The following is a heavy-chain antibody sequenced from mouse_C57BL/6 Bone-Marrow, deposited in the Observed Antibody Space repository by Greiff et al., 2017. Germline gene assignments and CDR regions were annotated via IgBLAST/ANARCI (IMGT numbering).Heavy chain of an antibody. CDR1: GYAFSSYW. CDR2: IYPGDGDT. D-gene: IGHD1-1*01. CDR3: ARWVTTVVAPGVAY. J-gene: IGHJ3*01. Sequence: VNLVESGAELVKPGASVKISCKASGYAFSSYWMNWVKQRPGKGLEWIGQIYPGDGDTNYNGKFKGKATLTADKSSSTAYMQLSSLTSEDSAVYFCARWVTTVVAPGVAYWGQGTLVTVSA. V-gene: IGHV1-80*01.